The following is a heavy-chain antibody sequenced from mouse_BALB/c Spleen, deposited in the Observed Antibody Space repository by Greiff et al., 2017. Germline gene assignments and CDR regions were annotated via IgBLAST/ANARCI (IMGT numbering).Heavy chain of an antibody. D-gene: IGHD6-1*01. CDR1: GYTFTSYV. CDR3: AREGSSYYALDY. CDR2: INPYNDGN. V-gene: IGHV1-14*01. Sequence: EVQLQQSGPELVKPGASVKMSCTASGYTFTSYVMHWVKQKPGQGLEWIGYINPYNDGNKYNAKFKGKATLTSDKSSSTAYMELSSLTAEDSAVYYCAREGSSYYALDYWGQGTSVTVSS. J-gene: IGHJ4*01.